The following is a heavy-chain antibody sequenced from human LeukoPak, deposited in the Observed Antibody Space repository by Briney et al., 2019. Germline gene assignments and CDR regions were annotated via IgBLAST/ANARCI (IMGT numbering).Heavy chain of an antibody. CDR2: ISASGGNT. CDR3: ARVFLTSQQYYYHYYMDV. Sequence: PGGSLRLSCAASGFTFSSYAMTWVRQAPGKGLEWVSVISASGGNTFYADSVKGRFTISRDDSKNTLYVQMSSLRAEDTAVYYCARVFLTSQQYYYHYYMDVWGKGTTVTVSS. V-gene: IGHV3-23*01. D-gene: IGHD2/OR15-2a*01. J-gene: IGHJ6*03. CDR1: GFTFSSYA.